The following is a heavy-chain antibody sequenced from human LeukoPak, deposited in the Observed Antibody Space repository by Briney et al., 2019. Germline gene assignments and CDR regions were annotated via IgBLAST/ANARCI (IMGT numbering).Heavy chain of an antibody. Sequence: ASVKVSCKVSGYTLTELSMHWVRQASGKGLEWMGGFDPEDGETIYAQKFQGRVTMTEDTSTDTAYMELSSLRSEDTAVYYCATAFILHPEADCSSTSCPPNYWGQGTLVTVSS. CDR1: GYTLTELS. J-gene: IGHJ4*02. CDR3: ATAFILHPEADCSSTSCPPNY. V-gene: IGHV1-24*01. CDR2: FDPEDGET. D-gene: IGHD2-2*01.